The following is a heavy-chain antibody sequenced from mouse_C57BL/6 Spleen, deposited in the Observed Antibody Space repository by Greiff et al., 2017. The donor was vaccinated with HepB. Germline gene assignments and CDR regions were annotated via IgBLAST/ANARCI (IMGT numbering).Heavy chain of an antibody. V-gene: IGHV1-64*01. CDR2: IHPNSGST. D-gene: IGHD2-1*01. J-gene: IGHJ4*01. Sequence: QVQLQQPGAELVKPGASVKLSCKASGYTFTSYWMHWVKQRPGQGLEWIGMIHPNSGSTNYNEKFKSKATLTVEKSSSTAYMQLSSLTSEDSAVYDCARSRGYYGNYDYAMDYWGQGTSVTVSS. CDR3: ARSRGYYGNYDYAMDY. CDR1: GYTFTSYW.